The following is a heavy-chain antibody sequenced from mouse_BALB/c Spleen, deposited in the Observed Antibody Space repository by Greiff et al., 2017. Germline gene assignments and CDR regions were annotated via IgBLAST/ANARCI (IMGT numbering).Heavy chain of an antibody. CDR1: GYTFTSYY. D-gene: IGHD2-1*01. V-gene: IGHV1S81*02. CDR2: INPSNGGT. J-gene: IGHJ4*01. CDR3: TLYGNYGYYAMDY. Sequence: VQLQQSGAELVKPGASVKLSCKASGYTFTSYYMYWVKQRPGQGLEWIGEINPSNGGTNFNEKFKSKATLTVDKSSSTAYMQLSSLTSEDSAVYYCTLYGNYGYYAMDYWGQGTSDTVSS.